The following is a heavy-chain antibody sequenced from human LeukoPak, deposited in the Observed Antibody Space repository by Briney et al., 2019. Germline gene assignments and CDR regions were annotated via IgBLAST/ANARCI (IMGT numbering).Heavy chain of an antibody. CDR3: ARANDFWNRGAFGP. V-gene: IGHV4-4*07. CDR1: GGPISSYY. CDR2: IYTSGST. D-gene: IGHD3-3*01. Sequence: KPSETLSLTCTVSGGPISSYYWSWIRQPAGKGLEWIGRIYTSGSTNYNPSLKSRVTMSVDTSKNQFSLKLSSVTAADTAVYYCARANDFWNRGAFGPWGQGTLVTVSS. J-gene: IGHJ5*02.